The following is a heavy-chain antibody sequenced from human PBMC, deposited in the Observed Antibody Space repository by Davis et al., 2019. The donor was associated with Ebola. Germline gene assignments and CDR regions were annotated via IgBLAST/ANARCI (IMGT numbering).Heavy chain of an antibody. CDR2: INVYNGNT. J-gene: IGHJ4*02. CDR1: GYTFISHG. Sequence: ASVKVSCKASGYTFISHGISWVRQAPGQGLEWMGWINVYNGNTNYAQKLQGRVTMTTGTSTSTAYMELRSLRSDDAAIYYCARGGGTYSYRYWGQGTLVTVSS. CDR3: ARGGGTYSYRY. D-gene: IGHD1-26*01. V-gene: IGHV1-18*01.